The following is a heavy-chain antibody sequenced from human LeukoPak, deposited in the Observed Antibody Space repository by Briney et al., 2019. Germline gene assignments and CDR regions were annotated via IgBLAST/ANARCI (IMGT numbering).Heavy chain of an antibody. CDR3: AGDSRDTTMRFDY. CDR1: GFTFGSYA. CDR2: ISGSGFRT. J-gene: IGHJ4*02. D-gene: IGHD5-18*01. Sequence: GGSLRLSCAASGFTFGSYAMSWVRQAPGKGLEWVSAISGSGFRTYYADSVKGRFTISRDNSKNTLYLQMNSLRAEDTAVYYCAGDSRDTTMRFDYWGQGTLVTVSS. V-gene: IGHV3-23*01.